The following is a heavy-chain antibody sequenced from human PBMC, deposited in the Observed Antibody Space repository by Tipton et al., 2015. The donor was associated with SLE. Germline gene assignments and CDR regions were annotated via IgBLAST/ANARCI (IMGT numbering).Heavy chain of an antibody. CDR1: GDSVSTNSAA. CDR3: ASVWGTGSRGVDY. J-gene: IGHJ4*02. CDR2: TYYRSKWYS. D-gene: IGHD2-2*01. V-gene: IGHV6-1*01. Sequence: PGLVKSSQTLSLTCAISGDSVSTNSAAWTWIRQSPSRGLEWLGRTYYRSKWYSDYAVSVKSRITINPDTSKNQFSLQLNSVTPEDTAVYYCASVWGTGSRGVDYWGQGTLVTVSS.